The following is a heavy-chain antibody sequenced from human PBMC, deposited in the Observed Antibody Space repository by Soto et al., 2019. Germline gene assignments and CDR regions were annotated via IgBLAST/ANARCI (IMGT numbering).Heavy chain of an antibody. CDR1: GYSFTSYW. CDR3: ARLDSYRSSYHWFDP. CDR2: IYPGDSDT. D-gene: IGHD6-13*01. J-gene: IGHJ5*02. V-gene: IGHV5-51*01. Sequence: PGESLKISCKGSGYSFTSYWIGWVRQMPGKGLEWMGIIYPGDSDTRYSPSFQGQVTISADKSISTAYLQWSSLKASDTAMYYCARLDSYRSSYHWFDPWGQETLVTVSS.